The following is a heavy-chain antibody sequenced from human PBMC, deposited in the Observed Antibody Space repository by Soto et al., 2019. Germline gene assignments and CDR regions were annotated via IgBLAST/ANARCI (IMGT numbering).Heavy chain of an antibody. Sequence: EVQLVESGGGLVQPGGSLRLSCAASGFTFSSYAMHWVRQAPGKGLEYVSAISSNGGSTYYANSVKGRFTISRDNSKNKLYLQMGSLRAEDMAVYYCARGIIYCSGGSCYLDYWGQGTLVTVSS. D-gene: IGHD2-15*01. CDR2: ISSNGGST. V-gene: IGHV3-64*01. J-gene: IGHJ4*02. CDR1: GFTFSSYA. CDR3: ARGIIYCSGGSCYLDY.